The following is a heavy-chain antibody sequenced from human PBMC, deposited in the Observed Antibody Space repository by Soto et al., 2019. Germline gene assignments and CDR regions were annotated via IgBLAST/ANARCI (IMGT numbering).Heavy chain of an antibody. J-gene: IGHJ6*02. CDR1: GDRFTSYY. V-gene: IGHV1-46*01. CDR2: INPSGGST. Sequence: GASVELSWKASGDRFTSYYRRWMRQAPEQGLEWMGIINPSGGSTSYAQKFQGRVTMTRDTSTSTVYMELSSLRSEDTAVYYCARDLMVVVSYYYYYGMDVWGQGTTVTVSS. CDR3: ARDLMVVVSYYYYYGMDV. D-gene: IGHD3-22*01.